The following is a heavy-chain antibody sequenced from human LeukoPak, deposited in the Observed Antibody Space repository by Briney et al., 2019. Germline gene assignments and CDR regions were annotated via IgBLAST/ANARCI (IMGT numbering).Heavy chain of an antibody. Sequence: SETLSLTCAVSGYSISSGYYWGWIRQSPGEGLEWIGSIYHSGSTYYNPSLKSRVTISVDTSENQFSLKLTSVTAADMAVYYCARQEGYSSSWYDYWGQGILVTVSS. CDR1: GYSISSGYY. CDR3: ARQEGYSSSWYDY. J-gene: IGHJ4*02. V-gene: IGHV4-38-2*01. CDR2: IYHSGST. D-gene: IGHD6-13*01.